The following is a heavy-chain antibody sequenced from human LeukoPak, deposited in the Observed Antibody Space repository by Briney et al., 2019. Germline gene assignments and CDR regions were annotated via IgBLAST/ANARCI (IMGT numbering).Heavy chain of an antibody. CDR2: ISSSDSTK. CDR3: AIDYGDYVRGFDY. V-gene: IGHV3-48*04. Sequence: GVLRLSCAASGFTFNNYAMNWVRQAPGKGLEWVSHISSSDSTKYCADSMKGRFTISRDNAKNSLYLQMNSLGAEDTAVYYCAIDYGDYVRGFDYCGQGTLVTASS. CDR1: GFTFNNYA. J-gene: IGHJ4*02. D-gene: IGHD4-17*01.